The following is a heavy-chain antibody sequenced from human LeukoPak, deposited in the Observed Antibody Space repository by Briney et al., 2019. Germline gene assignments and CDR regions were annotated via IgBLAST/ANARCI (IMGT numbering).Heavy chain of an antibody. CDR3: ATLRGDYYDSRAYDL. J-gene: IGHJ3*01. D-gene: IGHD3-22*01. CDR2: IFTSGNT. V-gene: IGHV4-61*02. Sequence: SQTLSLTCTVSGAAISSGTYYWSWIRQPAGKGLEWIGRIFTSGNTDYNPSLKSRVFISIETSKNRFSLTLNSVTAAGTAVYYCATLRGDYYDSRAYDLWGQGTMVTVSS. CDR1: GAAISSGTYY.